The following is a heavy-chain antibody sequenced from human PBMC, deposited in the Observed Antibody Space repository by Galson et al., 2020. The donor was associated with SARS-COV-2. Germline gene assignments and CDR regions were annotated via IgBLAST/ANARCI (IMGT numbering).Heavy chain of an antibody. V-gene: IGHV3-48*01. J-gene: IGHJ4*02. Sequence: GGSLRLSCAVSGFTFSNYSMNWVRQAPGKGLEWVSYISSTSNTIYYADSVKGRFTISRDNAKNSLYLQMNSLRAEDTAVYYCASYCSSSSCYKGENDYWGQGTLVTVSS. D-gene: IGHD2-2*01. CDR1: GFTFSNYS. CDR3: ASYCSSSSCYKGENDY. CDR2: ISSTSNTI.